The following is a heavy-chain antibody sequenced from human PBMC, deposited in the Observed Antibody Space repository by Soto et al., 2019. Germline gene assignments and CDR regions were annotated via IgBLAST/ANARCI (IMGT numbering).Heavy chain of an antibody. V-gene: IGHV1-69*01. D-gene: IGHD2-21*01. CDR2: IIPFFGTP. Sequence: QLVQSGAEVKKPGSSVKVSCKTSGGTFSNYAISWVRQAPGQGLEGMGGIIPFFGTPNYAHNFQGRVTITADQSTITPDMELISLRTDHTAVYYCSKDKGDYCSHIDSWGQGTLFTVSS. CDR1: GGTFSNYA. J-gene: IGHJ5*01. CDR3: SKDKGDYCSHIDS.